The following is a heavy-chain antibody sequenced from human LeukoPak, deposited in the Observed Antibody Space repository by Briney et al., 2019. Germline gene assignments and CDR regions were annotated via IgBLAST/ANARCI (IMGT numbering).Heavy chain of an antibody. J-gene: IGHJ5*02. CDR3: ARDFRDYDFWSGYFA. CDR1: GGTFSSYA. Sequence: GASVKVSCKASGGTFSSYAISWVRQAPGQGLEWMGGIIPIFGTANYAQKFQGRVTITADESTSTAYMELSSLRSEDTAVYYCARDFRDYDFWSGYFAWGQGTLVTVSS. CDR2: IIPIFGTA. D-gene: IGHD3-3*01. V-gene: IGHV1-69*13.